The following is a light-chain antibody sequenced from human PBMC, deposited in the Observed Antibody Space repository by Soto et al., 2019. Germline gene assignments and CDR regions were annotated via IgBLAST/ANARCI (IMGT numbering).Light chain of an antibody. CDR2: AAS. V-gene: IGKV1-39*01. J-gene: IGKJ4*01. CDR3: QQSYSTLGLT. CDR1: QSTSSY. Sequence: DIQMTQSPSSLSASVGDRVTITCRASQSTSSYLNWYQQQPGKAPKLLIYAASNLQSGVPSRFSGSGSGTDFTPTISSLEPEDFATYYCQQSYSTLGLTFGGGTKVEIK.